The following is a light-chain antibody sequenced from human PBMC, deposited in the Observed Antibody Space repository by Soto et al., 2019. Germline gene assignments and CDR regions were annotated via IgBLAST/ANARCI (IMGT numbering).Light chain of an antibody. CDR1: NSNIGGDT. CDR3: ATWDDSLNAVV. J-gene: IGLJ2*01. Sequence: QSVLTQPPSASETPGQRVTISCSGGNSNIGGDTVNWYQKLPGTAPKLLIYNNGQRPSGVPDRFSGSKSGTSASLAISGLQSEDEAHYYCATWDDSLNAVVFGGGTKVTVL. CDR2: NNG. V-gene: IGLV1-44*01.